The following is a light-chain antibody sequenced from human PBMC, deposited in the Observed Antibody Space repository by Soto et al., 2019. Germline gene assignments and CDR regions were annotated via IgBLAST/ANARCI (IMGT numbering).Light chain of an antibody. CDR2: DAS. V-gene: IGKV3-11*01. J-gene: IGKJ1*01. CDR3: QQRSNWPSWT. CDR1: QSVSSY. Sequence: EIVLTQSPATLSLSPGERATLSCRASQSVSSYLAWYQQKPGQAPRLLIYDASNRATGIPARFSGSGSGTDFTLTINSLEPEDFAVYYCQQRSNWPSWTFGQGTKVDI.